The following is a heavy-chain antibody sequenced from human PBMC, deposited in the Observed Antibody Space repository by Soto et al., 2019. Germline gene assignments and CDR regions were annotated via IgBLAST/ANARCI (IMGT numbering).Heavy chain of an antibody. CDR3: ARARYYDSSGYYPYFDY. CDR2: INHSGST. Sequence: QVQLQQWGAGLLKPSETLSLTCAVYGGSFSGYYWSWIRQPPGKGLEWIGEINHSGSTNYNPSLKSRDTISVDTSKNQFSLKLSSVTAADTAVYYCARARYYDSSGYYPYFDYWGQGTLVTVSS. V-gene: IGHV4-34*01. CDR1: GGSFSGYY. J-gene: IGHJ4*02. D-gene: IGHD3-22*01.